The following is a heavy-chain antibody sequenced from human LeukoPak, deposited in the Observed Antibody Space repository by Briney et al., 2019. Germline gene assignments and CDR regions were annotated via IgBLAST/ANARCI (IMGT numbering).Heavy chain of an antibody. Sequence: GGSLRLSCAASGFTFSSYWMSWVRQAPGKGLEWVANIKQDGSEKYYVDPVKGRFTISRDNAKNSLYLQMNSLRAEDTAVYYCARDLYCSSTSWYICYYYYMDVWGKGTTVTVSS. J-gene: IGHJ6*03. CDR3: ARDLYCSSTSWYICYYYYMDV. CDR1: GFTFSSYW. CDR2: IKQDGSEK. D-gene: IGHD2-2*02. V-gene: IGHV3-7*01.